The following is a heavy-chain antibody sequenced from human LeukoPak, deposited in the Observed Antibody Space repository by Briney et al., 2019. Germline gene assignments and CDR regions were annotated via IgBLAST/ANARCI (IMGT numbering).Heavy chain of an antibody. J-gene: IGHJ3*02. CDR3: VRPRDGSGSPPDI. CDR2: MSSSSIAI. Sequence: PGGSLRLSCAASGFTYSTYSLHWVRPAPGKGVAWVSYMSSSSIAIYYAASVKGRFTISRDNDKTSLYLQMNSLRDEDTAVYYCVRPRDGSGSPPDIWGQGTMVTVSS. CDR1: GFTYSTYS. D-gene: IGHD1-26*01. V-gene: IGHV3-48*02.